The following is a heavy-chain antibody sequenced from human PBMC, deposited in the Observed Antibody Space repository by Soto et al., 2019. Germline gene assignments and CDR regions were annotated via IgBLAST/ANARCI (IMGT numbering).Heavy chain of an antibody. J-gene: IGHJ6*02. D-gene: IGHD6-19*01. Sequence: QVQLVQSGAEVKKPGASVKVSCKASGYPFTSYDITWVRQATGHGIAWMGWMNPNSGNTGYAQKFQGRVTMTRNTSISTAYMELSILRSEDTAVYYCAREVRDQRLGSAVAVHYGMDVWGQGTPVTVSS. CDR1: GYPFTSYD. CDR2: MNPNSGNT. V-gene: IGHV1-8*01. CDR3: AREVRDQRLGSAVAVHYGMDV.